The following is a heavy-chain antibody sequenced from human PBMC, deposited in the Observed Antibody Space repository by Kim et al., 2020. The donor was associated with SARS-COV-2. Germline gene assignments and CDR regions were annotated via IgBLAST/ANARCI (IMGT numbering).Heavy chain of an antibody. CDR2: ST. CDR3: AREEGGAFDI. Sequence: STNYNPSLKSRVTISVDTSKNQFSLKLSSVTAADTAVYYCAREEGGAFDIWGQGTMVTVSS. V-gene: IGHV4-59*01. J-gene: IGHJ3*02. D-gene: IGHD3-16*01.